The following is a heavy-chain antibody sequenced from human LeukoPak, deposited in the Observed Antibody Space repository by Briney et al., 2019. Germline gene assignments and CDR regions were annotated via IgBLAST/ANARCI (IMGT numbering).Heavy chain of an antibody. CDR3: ARDMSIAAAGTHRGDY. CDR1: GFTLSSYS. D-gene: IGHD6-13*01. Sequence: GGSLRLSCAASGFTLSSYSMNWVRQAPGEGLEWVSSISSSSSYIYYAASVKGRFTISRDNAKTSLYLQMNSLRAEDTAVYYCARDMSIAAAGTHRGDYWGQGTLVTVSS. J-gene: IGHJ4*02. V-gene: IGHV3-21*01. CDR2: ISSSSSYI.